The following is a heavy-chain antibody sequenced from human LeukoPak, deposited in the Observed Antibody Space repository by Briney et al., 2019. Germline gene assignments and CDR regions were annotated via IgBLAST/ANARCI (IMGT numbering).Heavy chain of an antibody. CDR2: ISYDGSNK. D-gene: IGHD2-21*01. V-gene: IGHV3-30*18. J-gene: IGHJ6*02. CDR1: GFTFSSYG. Sequence: GGSLRLSCAASGFTFSSYGMHWVRQAPGEGLEWVAVISYDGSNKYYADSVKGRFTISRDNSKNTLYLQMNSLRAEDTAVYYCAKHLFPDYYYYGMGVWGQGTTVTVSS. CDR3: AKHLFPDYYYYGMGV.